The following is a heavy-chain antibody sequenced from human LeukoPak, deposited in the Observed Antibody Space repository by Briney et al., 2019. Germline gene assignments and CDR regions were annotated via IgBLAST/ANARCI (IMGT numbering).Heavy chain of an antibody. CDR3: RVVITDFDY. D-gene: IGHD3-22*01. Sequence: GGSLRLSCAASGFTFGSYGMHWVRQAPGKGLEWVAVISYDGSNKYYADSVKGRFTISRDNSKNTLYLRMNSLRAEDTAVYYCRVVITDFDYWGQGTLVTVSS. CDR1: GFTFGSYG. J-gene: IGHJ4*02. CDR2: ISYDGSNK. V-gene: IGHV3-33*01.